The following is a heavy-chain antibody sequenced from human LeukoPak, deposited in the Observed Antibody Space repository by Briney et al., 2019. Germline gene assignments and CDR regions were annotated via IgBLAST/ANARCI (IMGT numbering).Heavy chain of an antibody. CDR2: IRSKANSYAT. V-gene: IGHV3-73*01. J-gene: IGHJ6*03. CDR1: GFTFSGSA. D-gene: IGHD2/OR15-2a*01. Sequence: GGSLRLSCAASGFTFSGSAMHWVRQASGKGLEWVGRIRSKANSYATAYAASVKGRFTISRDDSKNTAYLQMNSLKTEDTAVYYCTRQRVALSFSGYYYYMDVWGKGTTVTVSS. CDR3: TRQRVALSFSGYYYYMDV.